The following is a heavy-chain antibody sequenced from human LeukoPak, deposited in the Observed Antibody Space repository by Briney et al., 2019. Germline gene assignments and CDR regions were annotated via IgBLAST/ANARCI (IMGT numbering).Heavy chain of an antibody. CDR3: ARYLRGNRDY. CDR1: GFTFSSYW. J-gene: IGHJ4*02. CDR2: INPDGSRT. Sequence: GGSLRLSCAASGFTFSSYWAHWLRQAPGKGLVWVSRINPDGSRTDYADSVKGRFTISRDNAKNTLYLQMNSRRAEDTDVYFCARYLRGNRDYWGQGTLVTVSS. D-gene: IGHD4-23*01. V-gene: IGHV3-74*01.